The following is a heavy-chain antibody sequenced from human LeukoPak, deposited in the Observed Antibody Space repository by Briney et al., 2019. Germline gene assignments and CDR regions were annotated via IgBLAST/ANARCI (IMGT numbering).Heavy chain of an antibody. D-gene: IGHD3-10*01. CDR2: HYSSGRT. CDR1: GGSINRYY. CDR3: ARDSGTSGEVKFDP. V-gene: IGHV4-4*07. Sequence: SETLSLTCTVSGGSINRYYLSWIRPPAGKGLEWIGRHYSSGRTTYNPSLKSRVPMSAATSPNQPSLNLAAVNAADPAVYYCARDSGTSGEVKFDPWGKGTLVTVSS. J-gene: IGHJ5*02.